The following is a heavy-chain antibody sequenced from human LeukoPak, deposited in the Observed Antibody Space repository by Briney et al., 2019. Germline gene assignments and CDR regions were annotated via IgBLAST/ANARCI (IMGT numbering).Heavy chain of an antibody. CDR2: IYYSGNT. CDR3: ARQTGSGLFILP. CDR1: GVSISSSNSY. Sequence: SETLSLTCTVSGVSISSSNSYWGWIRQPPGKGLEWIGSIYYSGNTYYNASLKSQVSISIDTSKNRFSLKLTSVTAADTAVYYCARQTGSGLFILPGGQGTLVTVSS. J-gene: IGHJ4*02. D-gene: IGHD3/OR15-3a*01. V-gene: IGHV4-39*01.